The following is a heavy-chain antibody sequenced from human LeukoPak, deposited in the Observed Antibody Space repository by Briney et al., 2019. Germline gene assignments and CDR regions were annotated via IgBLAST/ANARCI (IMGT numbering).Heavy chain of an antibody. D-gene: IGHD6-13*01. Sequence: SVKVSCKASGFTFTSSAMQWVRQARGQRLEWIGWIAVGSGNTNYAQKFQERVTITRDMSTSTAYVELSSLRSEDTAVYYCAGSSSSWSFDYWGQGTLVTVSS. CDR3: AGSSSSWSFDY. CDR1: GFTFTSSA. J-gene: IGHJ4*02. CDR2: IAVGSGNT. V-gene: IGHV1-58*02.